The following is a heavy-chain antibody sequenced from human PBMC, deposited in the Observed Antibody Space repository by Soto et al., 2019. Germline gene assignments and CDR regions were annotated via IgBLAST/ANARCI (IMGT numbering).Heavy chain of an antibody. J-gene: IGHJ4*02. D-gene: IGHD5-18*01. CDR3: GRSERGYSYGPFDY. V-gene: IGHV4-30-4*01. CDR1: GGAISSGDYY. Sequence: SETLSLTCTVSGGAISSGDYYWSWIRQPPGEGLEWIGYIFRSGSPYYNPSLKSRVTISADTSKNQFSLSLTSVTAADTAAYYCGRSERGYSYGPFDYWGQGTLVTVSS. CDR2: IFRSGSP.